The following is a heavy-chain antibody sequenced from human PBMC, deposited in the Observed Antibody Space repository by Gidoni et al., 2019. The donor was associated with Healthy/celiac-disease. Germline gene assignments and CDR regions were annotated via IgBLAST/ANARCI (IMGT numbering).Heavy chain of an antibody. CDR3: TTAYDYYYYGMDV. Sequence: EVQLVESGGGLVKPGGSLRLSCAASGFTFSNAWMSWVRQAPGKGLEWVGRIKSKTDGGTTDYAAPVKGRFTISRDDSKNTLYLQMNSLKTEDTAVYYCTTAYDYYYYGMDVWGQGTTVTVSS. CDR1: GFTFSNAW. J-gene: IGHJ6*02. D-gene: IGHD2-21*01. CDR2: IKSKTDGGTT. V-gene: IGHV3-15*01.